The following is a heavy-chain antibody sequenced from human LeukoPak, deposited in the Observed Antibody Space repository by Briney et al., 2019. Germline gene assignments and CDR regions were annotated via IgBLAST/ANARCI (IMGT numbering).Heavy chain of an antibody. CDR3: ASSGSGSYENWFDP. D-gene: IGHD1-26*01. CDR1: GYTFTSYA. CDR2: INPTGGST. J-gene: IGHJ5*02. V-gene: IGHV1-46*01. Sequence: ASVKVSCKASGYTFTSYAMHWVRQAPGQGLEWMGIINPTGGSTSYAQKFQGRVTMTRDTSTSTVYVEVSSLRSEDTAVYYCASSGSGSYENWFDPWGQGTLVIVSS.